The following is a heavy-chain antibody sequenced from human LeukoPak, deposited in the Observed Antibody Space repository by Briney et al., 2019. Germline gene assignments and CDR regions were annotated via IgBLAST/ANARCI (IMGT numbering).Heavy chain of an antibody. CDR3: ARGGVAKTKCGMDV. CDR2: INHSGST. J-gene: IGHJ6*02. Sequence: PSETLSLTCAVYGGSFSGCYWSWIRQRPGKGLEWIGEINHSGSTNYNPSLKSRVTISVDTSKNQFSLKLSSVTAADTAVYYCARGGVAKTKCGMDVWGQGTTVTVSS. CDR1: GGSFSGCY. D-gene: IGHD5-12*01. V-gene: IGHV4-34*01.